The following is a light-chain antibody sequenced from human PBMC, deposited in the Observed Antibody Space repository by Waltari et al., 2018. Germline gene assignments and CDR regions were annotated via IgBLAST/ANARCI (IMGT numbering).Light chain of an antibody. CDR1: QNIDSY. V-gene: IGKV3-11*01. Sequence: ETVLTQSPATLSLSPGDRATFSCRPSQNIDSYLAWYHQKPGRALRFLIFDAFNRPTGIPARFSGSRSGTDFNLTISSLESEDFAIYYCQQRRNWPWTFGQGTRVEIK. J-gene: IGKJ1*01. CDR2: DAF. CDR3: QQRRNWPWT.